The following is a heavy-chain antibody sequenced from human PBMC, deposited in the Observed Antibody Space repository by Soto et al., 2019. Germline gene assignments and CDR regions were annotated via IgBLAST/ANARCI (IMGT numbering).Heavy chain of an antibody. V-gene: IGHV1-8*01. D-gene: IGHD4-4*01. CDR2: MNPNSGNT. CDR3: ARTTVTTLTFGY. Sequence: ASVKVSCKASGYTFTSYDINWVRQATGQGLEWMGWMNPNSGNTGYAQKFQGRVTMTRNTSISTAYMELSSLRSEDTAVYYCARTTVTTLTFGYWGQGTLVTVSS. CDR1: GYTFTSYD. J-gene: IGHJ4*02.